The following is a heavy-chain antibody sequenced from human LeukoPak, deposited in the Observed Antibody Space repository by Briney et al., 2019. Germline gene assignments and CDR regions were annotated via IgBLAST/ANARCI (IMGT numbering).Heavy chain of an antibody. Sequence: GGSLRLSCVVSGFTFSSYNMNWVRQAPGKGLEWVSSISTSNNYIYYADSVTGRFTISRDNAKNSLYLQMNSLRAEDTAVYYCARTGYGYNYFDYWGQGTLVTVSS. J-gene: IGHJ4*02. CDR3: ARTGYGYNYFDY. D-gene: IGHD3-16*01. V-gene: IGHV3-21*01. CDR1: GFTFSSYN. CDR2: ISTSNNYI.